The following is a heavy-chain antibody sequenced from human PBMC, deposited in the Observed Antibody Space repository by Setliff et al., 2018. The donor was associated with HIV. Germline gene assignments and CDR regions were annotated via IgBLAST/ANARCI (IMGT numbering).Heavy chain of an antibody. Sequence: SETLSLTCNVSGFSFRNSFYNWGWIRQPPGKGLEWIGEINHNGGTNYNPSLKSRVTISVDRSKNQFSLRLSSVTAADTAVYYCARDKTYCNYSRCSRAGWYFDLWGRGTLVTVSS. CDR3: ARDKTYCNYSRCSRAGWYFDL. J-gene: IGHJ2*01. V-gene: IGHV4-39*07. CDR2: INHNGGT. D-gene: IGHD2-2*01. CDR1: GFSFRNSFYN.